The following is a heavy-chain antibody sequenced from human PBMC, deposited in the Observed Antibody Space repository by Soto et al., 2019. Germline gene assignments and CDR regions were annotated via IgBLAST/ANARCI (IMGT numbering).Heavy chain of an antibody. CDR1: GFTFSSYA. V-gene: IGHV3-30-3*01. Sequence: GGSLRLSCAASGFTFSSYAMHWVRQAPGKGLEWVAVISYDGSNKYYADSVKGRFTISRDNSKNTLYLQMNSLRAEDTAVYYCARESRRSSWYYYYYGMDVCGQGTTVTVSS. J-gene: IGHJ6*02. CDR2: ISYDGSNK. D-gene: IGHD6-13*01. CDR3: ARESRRSSWYYYYYGMDV.